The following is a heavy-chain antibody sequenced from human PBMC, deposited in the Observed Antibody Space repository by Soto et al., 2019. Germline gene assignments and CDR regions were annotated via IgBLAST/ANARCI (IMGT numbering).Heavy chain of an antibody. V-gene: IGHV4-4*02. Sequence: QVQLQESGPGLVKPSGTLSLTCAVSGTSISSNFWWSWVRQPPGKGLEWIGEAHPSGTTNYNPSLESRVTISDDKSNNQLSLNLNALTAADTAVFFCARHVGVAGTRGFDYWGQGVLVDVSS. CDR2: AHPSGTT. D-gene: IGHD6-19*01. J-gene: IGHJ4*02. CDR1: GTSISSNFW. CDR3: ARHVGVAGTRGFDY.